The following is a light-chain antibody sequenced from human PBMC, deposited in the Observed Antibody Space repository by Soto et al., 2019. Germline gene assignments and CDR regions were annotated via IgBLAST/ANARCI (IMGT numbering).Light chain of an antibody. V-gene: IGKV3-15*01. CDR2: GAS. J-gene: IGKJ4*01. CDR3: QQYNNWPLT. CDR1: QSVSSD. Sequence: EIVMTQSPATLSVSPGERATLSCRASQSVSSDLAWYQQKPGQAPRLLIYGASTRATGIPVRFSGSGSGTEFTLTISSLQSEDFAVYFCQQYNNWPLTFCGGTKVEIK.